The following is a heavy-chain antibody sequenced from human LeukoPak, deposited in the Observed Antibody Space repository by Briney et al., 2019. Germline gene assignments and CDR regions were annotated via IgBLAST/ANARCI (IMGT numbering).Heavy chain of an antibody. V-gene: IGHV4-31*03. CDR2: IYYSGST. Sequence: SETLSLTCTVSGGSISSGGYYWSWIRQHPGKGLEWIGYIYYSGSTYYHPSLKSRVTISVDTSKNQFSLKLSSVTAADTAVYYWARVAGSHAYYYYGMDVWGQGTTVTVSS. CDR1: GGSISSGGYY. J-gene: IGHJ6*02. CDR3: ARVAGSHAYYYYGMDV. D-gene: IGHD3-10*01.